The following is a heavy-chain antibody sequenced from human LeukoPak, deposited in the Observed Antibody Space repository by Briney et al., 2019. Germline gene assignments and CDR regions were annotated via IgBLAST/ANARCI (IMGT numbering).Heavy chain of an antibody. CDR2: IIPILGIA. CDR3: ARENGPGIAAAGTRFHFDY. V-gene: IGHV1-69*04. CDR1: GGTFSSYA. D-gene: IGHD6-13*01. Sequence: SVKVSCKASGGTFSSYAISWVRQAPGQGLEWMGRIIPILGIANYAQKFQGGVTITADKSTSTAYMELSSLRSEDTAVYYCARENGPGIAAAGTRFHFDYWGQGTLVTVSS. J-gene: IGHJ4*02.